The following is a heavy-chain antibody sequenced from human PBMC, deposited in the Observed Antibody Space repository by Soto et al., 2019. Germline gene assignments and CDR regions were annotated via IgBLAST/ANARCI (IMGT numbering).Heavy chain of an antibody. CDR2: INPSGGST. CDR3: ARGPMIVVVITSWFDP. J-gene: IGHJ5*02. V-gene: IGHV1-46*01. D-gene: IGHD3-22*01. Sequence: ASVKVSCKASGYTFTSYYMHWVRQAPGQGLEWMGIINPSGGSTSYAQKFQGRVTMTRDTSTSTVYMELSSLRSEDTAVYYCARGPMIVVVITSWFDPWGQGTLVTVSS. CDR1: GYTFTSYY.